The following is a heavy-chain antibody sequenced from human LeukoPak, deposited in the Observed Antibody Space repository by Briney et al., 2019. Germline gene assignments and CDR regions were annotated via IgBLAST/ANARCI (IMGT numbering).Heavy chain of an antibody. D-gene: IGHD5-24*01. V-gene: IGHV3-21*01. Sequence: GGSLRLSCAASGFTFSSYSMNWVRQAPGKGLEWVSSISSSSSYIYYADSVKGRFTISRDNAKNSLYLQMNSLRAEDTAVYYCARGAYRDGPRESGYHDAFDIWGQGTMVTVSS. CDR2: ISSSSSYI. J-gene: IGHJ3*02. CDR1: GFTFSSYS. CDR3: ARGAYRDGPRESGYHDAFDI.